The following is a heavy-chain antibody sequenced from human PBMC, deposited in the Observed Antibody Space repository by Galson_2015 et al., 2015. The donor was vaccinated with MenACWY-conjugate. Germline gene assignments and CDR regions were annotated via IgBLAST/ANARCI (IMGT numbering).Heavy chain of an antibody. CDR3: ARDDGQVPPNYYGMDV. Sequence: SETLSLTCTVSGGSISSYYWSWIRQPPGKGLEWIGYIYYSGSTNYNPSLKSRVTISVDTSKNQFSLKLSSVTAADTAVYYCARDDGQVPPNYYGMDVWGQGTTVTVSS. D-gene: IGHD6-19*01. V-gene: IGHV4-59*01. CDR1: GGSISSYY. CDR2: IYYSGST. J-gene: IGHJ6*02.